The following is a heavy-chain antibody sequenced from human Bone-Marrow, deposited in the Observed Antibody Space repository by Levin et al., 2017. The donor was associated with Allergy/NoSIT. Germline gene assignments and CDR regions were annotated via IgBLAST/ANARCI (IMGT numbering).Heavy chain of an antibody. CDR3: AKDVGIGEAPLFYAMDV. D-gene: IGHD2-15*01. CDR2: ISYDESNK. Sequence: GGSLRLSCAASGFIFNHYGMHWVRQAPGKGLEWVAVISYDESNKKYADSVKGRFTISRDNSKNTLYLQMNSLRVEDTAVYYCAKDVGIGEAPLFYAMDVWGQGTTVTVSS. CDR1: GFIFNHYG. J-gene: IGHJ6*02. V-gene: IGHV3-30*18.